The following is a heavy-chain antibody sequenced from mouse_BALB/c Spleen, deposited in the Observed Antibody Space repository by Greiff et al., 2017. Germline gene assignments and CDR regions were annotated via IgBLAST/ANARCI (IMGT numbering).Heavy chain of an antibody. V-gene: IGHV5-4*02. CDR2: ISDGGSYT. CDR3: ARDAITTPFAY. CDR1: GFTFSDYY. J-gene: IGHJ3*01. Sequence: EVKLMASGGGLVKPGGSLKLSCAASGFTFSDYYMYWVRQTPEKRLEWVATISDGGSYTYYPDSVKGRFTISRDNAKNNLYLQMSSLKSEDTAMYYCARDAITTPFAYWGQGTLVTVSA. D-gene: IGHD2-4*01.